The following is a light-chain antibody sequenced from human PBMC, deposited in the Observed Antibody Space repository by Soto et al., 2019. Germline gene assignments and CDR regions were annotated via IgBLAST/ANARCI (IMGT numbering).Light chain of an antibody. V-gene: IGLV2-23*02. CDR2: EVS. CDR1: SSDVGSYNL. Sequence: SVLPQPASVSVSPGQSITISCTGTSSDVGSYNLVSWYQQHPGKAPKLMIYEVSKRPSGVSNRFSGSKSGNTASLTISGLQAEDEADYYCCSYAGSLFVFGTGTKVTVL. J-gene: IGLJ1*01. CDR3: CSYAGSLFV.